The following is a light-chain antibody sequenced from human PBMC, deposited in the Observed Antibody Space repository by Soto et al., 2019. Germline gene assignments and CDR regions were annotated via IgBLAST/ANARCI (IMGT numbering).Light chain of an antibody. J-gene: IGKJ2*02. V-gene: IGKV3-20*01. CDR2: VAS. CDR3: QQYGSSPST. CDR1: QSVSSSY. Sequence: EIVWTQSPGTLSLSPGERATLSCRASQSVSSSYLAWYQQKPGQAPRLLIYVASSRATRIPDRFSGSGSGTDFTLTISRLEPEDFAVYYCQQYGSSPSTFGQGTKLEIK.